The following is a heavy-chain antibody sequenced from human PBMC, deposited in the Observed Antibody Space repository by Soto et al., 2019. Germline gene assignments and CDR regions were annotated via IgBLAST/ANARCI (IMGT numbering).Heavy chain of an antibody. Sequence: SVTRSVTCGVEGGSCSGYYWSWIRQPPGKGLEWIGEINHSGSTNYNPSLKSRVTISVDTSKNQFSLKLSSVTAADTAVYYCARIFQQWLARPFYFDYRGQGTLVTVSS. V-gene: IGHV4-34*01. CDR3: ARIFQQWLARPFYFDY. J-gene: IGHJ4*02. D-gene: IGHD6-19*01. CDR2: INHSGST. CDR1: GGSCSGYY.